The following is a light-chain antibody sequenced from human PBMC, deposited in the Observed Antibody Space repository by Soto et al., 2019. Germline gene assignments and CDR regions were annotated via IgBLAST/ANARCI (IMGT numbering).Light chain of an antibody. CDR2: GAS. J-gene: IGKJ5*01. CDR1: HPISNY. CDR3: QQTYATPIT. Sequence: DIPMTQSPSSRSASVGDRVTITCRASHPISNYLNWYQHRPGKAPKLLIYGASTLQSGVPSRFSGSESGTDFTLTITSLQPEDCATYYCQQTYATPITFGHGTRLEIK. V-gene: IGKV1-39*01.